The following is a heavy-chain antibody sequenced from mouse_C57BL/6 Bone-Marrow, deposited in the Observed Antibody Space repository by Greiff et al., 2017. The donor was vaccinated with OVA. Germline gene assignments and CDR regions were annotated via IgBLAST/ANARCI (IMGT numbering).Heavy chain of an antibody. CDR1: GFTFSDYG. CDR2: ISNLAYSI. Sequence: EVMLVESGGGLVQPGGSLKLSCAASGFTFSDYGMAWVRQAPRKGPAWVAFISNLAYSIYYADTVTGRFTISRENAKNTLYLEMSSLRSEDTAMYYCARGGAGTEFAYWGQGTLVTVSA. D-gene: IGHD4-1*01. V-gene: IGHV5-15*01. J-gene: IGHJ3*01. CDR3: ARGGAGTEFAY.